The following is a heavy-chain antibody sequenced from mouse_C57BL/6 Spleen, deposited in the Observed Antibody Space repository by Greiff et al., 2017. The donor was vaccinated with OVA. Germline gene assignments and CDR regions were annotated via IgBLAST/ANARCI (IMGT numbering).Heavy chain of an antibody. Sequence: VQLQQPGAELVRPGTSVKLSCKASGYTFTSYWMHWVKQRPGQGLEWIGVIDPSDSYTNYNQKFKGKATLTVDTSSSTAYMQLSSLTSEDSAVYYCARGEGNWDAPFAYWGQGTLVTVSA. J-gene: IGHJ3*01. CDR3: ARGEGNWDAPFAY. CDR1: GYTFTSYW. V-gene: IGHV1-59*01. D-gene: IGHD4-1*01. CDR2: IDPSDSYT.